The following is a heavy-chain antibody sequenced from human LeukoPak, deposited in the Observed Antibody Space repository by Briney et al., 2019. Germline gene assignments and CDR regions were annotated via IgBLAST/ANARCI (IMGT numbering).Heavy chain of an antibody. CDR2: IRNKVNSYTT. Sequence: GGSLRLSCAASGLTFSDYYMDWVRQAPGEGLEWVARIRNKVNSYTTEYAASVQGRFTISRDDSQNSLYLQMNSLRTEDTAVYYCAKYQLLGIYSVRYFDLWGRGTLVTVSS. V-gene: IGHV3-72*01. CDR3: AKYQLLGIYSVRYFDL. CDR1: GLTFSDYY. J-gene: IGHJ2*01. D-gene: IGHD5-12*01.